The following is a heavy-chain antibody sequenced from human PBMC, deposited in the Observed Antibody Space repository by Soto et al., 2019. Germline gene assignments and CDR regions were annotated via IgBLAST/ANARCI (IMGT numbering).Heavy chain of an antibody. D-gene: IGHD3-9*01. CDR1: GGSISSSSYY. J-gene: IGHJ6*03. Sequence: PSETLSLTCTVSGGSISSSSYYWGWIRQPPGKGLEWIGSIYYSGSTYYNPSLKSRVTISVDTSNNQFSLKLSSVTAADTAVYYCARHILRYFDWSDPYYMDVWGKGTTVTVSS. CDR2: IYYSGST. V-gene: IGHV4-39*01. CDR3: ARHILRYFDWSDPYYMDV.